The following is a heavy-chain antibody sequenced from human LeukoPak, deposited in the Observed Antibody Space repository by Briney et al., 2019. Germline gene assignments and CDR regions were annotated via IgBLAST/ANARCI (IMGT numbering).Heavy chain of an antibody. J-gene: IGHJ4*02. CDR1: GFTFSSYS. CDR3: ARGAVAGTFFDY. Sequence: GGSLRLSCAASGFTFSSYSMNWVRQAPGKGLEWVSSISSSSSYIYYADSVKGRFTISRDNAKNSLYLQMNSLRAEDTAVYYCARGAVAGTFFDYWGQGTLDTVSS. D-gene: IGHD6-19*01. CDR2: ISSSSSYI. V-gene: IGHV3-21*01.